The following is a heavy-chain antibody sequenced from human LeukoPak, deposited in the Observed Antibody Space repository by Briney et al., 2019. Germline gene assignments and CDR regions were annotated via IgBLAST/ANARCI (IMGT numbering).Heavy chain of an antibody. CDR2: IYYSGST. CDR3: ARVGSGGYSCGPGDY. Sequence: PSETLSLTCTVSGGSISSGDYYWSWIRQPPGKGLEWIGYIYYSGSTYYNPSLKSRVTISVDTSKNQFSLKLSSVTAADTAVYYCARVGSGGYSCGPGDYWGQRTLVTVSS. V-gene: IGHV4-30-4*01. J-gene: IGHJ4*02. CDR1: GGSISSGDYY. D-gene: IGHD5-18*01.